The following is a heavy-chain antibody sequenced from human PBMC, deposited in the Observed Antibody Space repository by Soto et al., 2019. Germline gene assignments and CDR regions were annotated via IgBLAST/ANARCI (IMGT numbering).Heavy chain of an antibody. CDR1: GVTVRSDS. V-gene: IGHV3-53*02. CDR3: ARHYSAMGV. CDR2: IYSDNNT. Sequence: EVQLVETGGDLIQPGGSLRLSFAASGVTVRSDSMTWVRQAPGKGLEWISIIYSDNNTDYADSVKGRFSISRDTSKNILYLQMNSLRAEDTAEYYCARHYSAMGVWGQGTTVTVSS. J-gene: IGHJ6*02.